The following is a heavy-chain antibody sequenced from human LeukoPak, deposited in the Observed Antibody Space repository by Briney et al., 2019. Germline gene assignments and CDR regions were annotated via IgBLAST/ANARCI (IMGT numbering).Heavy chain of an antibody. CDR1: GYTFTNYT. Sequence: ASVKVSCKASGYTFTNYTLNWVRQAPGQGLEWMGWIDTNTGNPTYAQGFIGRFVFSLDTSVTTAYLQISSLKAEDTAVYYCARARAGYEVKYWGQGTLVTVST. CDR3: ARARAGYEVKY. V-gene: IGHV7-4-1*02. J-gene: IGHJ4*02. CDR2: IDTNTGNP. D-gene: IGHD1-1*01.